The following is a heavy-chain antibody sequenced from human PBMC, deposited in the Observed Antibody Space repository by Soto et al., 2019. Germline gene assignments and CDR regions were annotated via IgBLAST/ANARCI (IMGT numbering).Heavy chain of an antibody. J-gene: IGHJ4*02. V-gene: IGHV3-7*03. CDR2: INQDGTEK. D-gene: IGHD1-26*01. Sequence: GGSLRLSCAASGLAFSTHWMTWVRQAPGKGLEWVANINQDGTEKYYVDSVKGRFTISRDNAKNSLYLQMNSLRAEDTAVYYCASDRFRGTYYLRGVTYFFEEWGQGAPVTVSS. CDR3: ASDRFRGTYYLRGVTYFFEE. CDR1: GLAFSTHW.